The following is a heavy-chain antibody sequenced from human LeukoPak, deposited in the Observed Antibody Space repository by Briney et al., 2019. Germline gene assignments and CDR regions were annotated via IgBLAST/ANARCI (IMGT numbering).Heavy chain of an antibody. CDR2: IYTSGST. CDR1: GGSISSYY. D-gene: IGHD3-10*01. J-gene: IGHJ5*02. Sequence: PSETLSLTCTVSGGSISSYYWSWIRQPAGKGLEWIGRIYTSGSTNYNPSLKSRVTMSVDTSKNQFSLKLSSVTAADTAVYYCARDPPSYYYGSGSYYRFGSGWFDPWGQGTLVTVSS. CDR3: ARDPPSYYYGSGSYYRFGSGWFDP. V-gene: IGHV4-4*07.